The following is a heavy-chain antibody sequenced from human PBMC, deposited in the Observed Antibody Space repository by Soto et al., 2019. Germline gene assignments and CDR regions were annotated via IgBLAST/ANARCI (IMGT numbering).Heavy chain of an antibody. CDR1: GYTFTSYD. D-gene: IGHD3-9*01. J-gene: IGHJ4*02. CDR2: MNPNSGNT. Sequence: ASVKVSCKASGYTFTSYDINWVRQATGQGLEWMGWMNPNSGNTGYAQKFQGRVTMTRNTSISTAYMELSSLRSEDTAVYYCARDFGYYDFLTGYRPRYYFDYWGQGTLVTGSS. V-gene: IGHV1-8*01. CDR3: ARDFGYYDFLTGYRPRYYFDY.